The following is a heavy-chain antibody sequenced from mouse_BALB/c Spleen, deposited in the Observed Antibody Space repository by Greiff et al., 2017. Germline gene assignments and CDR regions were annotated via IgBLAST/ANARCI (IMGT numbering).Heavy chain of an antibody. CDR1: GYSITSGYY. Sequence: EVQLQESGPGLVKPSQSLSLTCSVTGYSITSGYYWNWIRQFPGNKLEWMGYISYDGSNNYNPSLKNRISITRDTSKNQFFLKLNSVTTEDTATYYCAVGGLLRAMDYWGQGTSVTVSS. J-gene: IGHJ4*01. V-gene: IGHV3-6*02. D-gene: IGHD2-3*01. CDR2: ISYDGSN. CDR3: AVGGLLRAMDY.